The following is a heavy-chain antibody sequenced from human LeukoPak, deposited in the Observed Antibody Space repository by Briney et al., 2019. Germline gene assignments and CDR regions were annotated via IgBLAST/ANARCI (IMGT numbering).Heavy chain of an antibody. D-gene: IGHD3-3*01. J-gene: IGHJ4*02. Sequence: GGSLRLSCAPSGLTFSSYSMNWVRQAPGKGLEWVSYISGTSNTRYYADSVKGRFTISRDNAKNSLYLQMNSLSDEDTAVYYCASGGSVFGVVILYYFDNWGQGTLVTVSS. CDR1: GLTFSSYS. CDR2: ISGTSNTR. V-gene: IGHV3-48*02. CDR3: ASGGSVFGVVILYYFDN.